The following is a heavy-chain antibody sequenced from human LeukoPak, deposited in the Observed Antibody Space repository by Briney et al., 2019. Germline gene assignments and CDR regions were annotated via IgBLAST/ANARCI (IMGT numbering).Heavy chain of an antibody. J-gene: IGHJ6*03. V-gene: IGHV1-2*02. Sequence: GASVKVSCKASGYTFTGYYMHWVRQAPGQGLEWMGWINPKSGDTNCAQKFQGRVTMTRDTSTSTAYMELRSLRSDDTAVYYCARLWWDYYYYMDVWGKGTTVTVSS. CDR1: GYTFTGYY. D-gene: IGHD4/OR15-4a*01. CDR2: INPKSGDT. CDR3: ARLWWDYYYYMDV.